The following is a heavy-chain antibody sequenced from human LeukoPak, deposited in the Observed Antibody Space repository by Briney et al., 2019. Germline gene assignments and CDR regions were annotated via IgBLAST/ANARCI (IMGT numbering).Heavy chain of an antibody. J-gene: IGHJ4*02. CDR1: GFTFSDSY. CDR3: ARGWLIS. Sequence: GGSLGLSCAASGFTFSDSYMSWIRQAPGKGLEWVSYISTSGSAKHYADSVKGRFTISRDNAKNSLYLQMNSLRAEDTAVYYCARGWLISWGQGTLVTVSS. V-gene: IGHV3-11*01. CDR2: ISTSGSAK. D-gene: IGHD5-12*01.